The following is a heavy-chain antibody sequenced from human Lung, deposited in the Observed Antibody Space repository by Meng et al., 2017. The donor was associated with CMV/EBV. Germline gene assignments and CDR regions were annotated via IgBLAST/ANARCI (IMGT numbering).Heavy chain of an antibody. CDR1: GGTFSTYP. CDR3: ARDTSKFPYNYFDH. J-gene: IGHJ5*02. CDR2: IITMLGVA. D-gene: IGHD1-26*01. Sequence: SVXVSXKDSGGTFSTYPITWVRQAPGQGLEWMGRIITMLGVANYAQKFQGRVTITTAKSPTSAYMELHSLRSEYTAVYYCARDTSKFPYNYFDHRGQGNXVTVAS. V-gene: IGHV1-69*04.